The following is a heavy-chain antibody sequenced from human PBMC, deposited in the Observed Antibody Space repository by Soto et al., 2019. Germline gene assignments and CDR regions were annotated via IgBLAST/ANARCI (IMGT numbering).Heavy chain of an antibody. D-gene: IGHD2-15*01. J-gene: IGHJ5*02. CDR1: GYTFTSYA. CDR3: ARDACSGGSCYYTILGWFDP. Sequence: QVQLVQSGAEVKKPGASVKVSCKASGYTFTSYAMHWVRQAPGQRLEWMGWINAGNGNTKYSQKFQGRVTITRDTSASTAYMELSSLRSEDTAVYYCARDACSGGSCYYTILGWFDPWGQGTLVTVSS. CDR2: INAGNGNT. V-gene: IGHV1-3*01.